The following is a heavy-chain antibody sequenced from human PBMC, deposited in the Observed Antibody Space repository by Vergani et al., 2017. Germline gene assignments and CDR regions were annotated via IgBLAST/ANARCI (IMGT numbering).Heavy chain of an antibody. V-gene: IGHV1-69*01. CDR1: GGTFSSYA. CDR2: IIAIFGTA. D-gene: IGHD3-3*01. J-gene: IGHJ5*02. CDR3: ARAYEFWSGYSNWYDP. Sequence: QVQLVQSGAEVKKPGSSVKVYCKASGGTFSSYAISWVRQAPGQGLEWMGGIIAIFGTANFAQKFQGRVTITADESTSTAYMELSSLRSEDTAVYYCARAYEFWSGYSNWYDPWGQGTLIIVSA.